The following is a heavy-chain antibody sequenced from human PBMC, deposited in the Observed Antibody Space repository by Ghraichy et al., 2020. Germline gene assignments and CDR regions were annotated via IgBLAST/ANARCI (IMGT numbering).Heavy chain of an antibody. CDR2: VDIRGGGK. D-gene: IGHD3-16*01. V-gene: IGHV3-23*01. CDR3: AKDRGLRGSIIPY. Sequence: GGSLRLSCAASGFTLSNYAMTWVRQTAGKGLEWISSVDIRGGGKFYALSVRGRFTISRDNSKNTVDLQMNNLRVDDTAVYYCAKDRGLRGSIIPYWGQGTLGTVSS. CDR1: GFTLSNYA. J-gene: IGHJ4*02.